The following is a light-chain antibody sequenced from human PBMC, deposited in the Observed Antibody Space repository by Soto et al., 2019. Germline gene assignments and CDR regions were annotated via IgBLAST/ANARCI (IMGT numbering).Light chain of an antibody. J-gene: IGKJ2*01. V-gene: IGKV3-20*01. CDR3: RQYCSSPSYT. CDR2: GAS. Sequence: EIVLTQSPGTLSLSPGERATLSCRASQSVSSSSYLAWYQQKPGQAPRLLIYGASSRATGIPDRFSGSGSATDFTLTISRLEPEDFEVYYCRQYCSSPSYTFGQGTKLEIK. CDR1: QSVSSSSY.